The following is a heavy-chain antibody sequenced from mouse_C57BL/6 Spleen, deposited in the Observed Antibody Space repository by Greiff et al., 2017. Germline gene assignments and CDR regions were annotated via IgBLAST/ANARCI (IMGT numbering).Heavy chain of an antibody. CDR1: GYTFTSYG. Sequence: QVQLKESGAELARPGASVKLSCKASGYTFTSYGISWVKQRTGQGLEWIGEIHPRSGNTYYNEKFKGKATLTADKSSSTAYMELRSLTSEDSAVYFCAGDWGSSYVNYCDYGGQGTTLTVSS. CDR2: IHPRSGNT. CDR3: AGDWGSSYVNYCDY. V-gene: IGHV1-81*01. J-gene: IGHJ2*01. D-gene: IGHD1-1*01.